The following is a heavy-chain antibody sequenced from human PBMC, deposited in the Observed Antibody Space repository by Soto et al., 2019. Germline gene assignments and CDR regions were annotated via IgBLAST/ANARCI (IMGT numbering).Heavy chain of an antibody. D-gene: IGHD3-10*01. Sequence: PSETLSLTCTVSGGSVSASTYYWIFIRQPPGKGLEWIGYIYYSGSTNYNPSLKSRLTISVDTSKNQFSLKLTSVTAADTAVYYCARGLVRGVHYYYYGLDVWGQGTTVTVSS. V-gene: IGHV4-61*01. J-gene: IGHJ6*02. CDR2: IYYSGST. CDR3: ARGLVRGVHYYYYGLDV. CDR1: GGSVSASTYY.